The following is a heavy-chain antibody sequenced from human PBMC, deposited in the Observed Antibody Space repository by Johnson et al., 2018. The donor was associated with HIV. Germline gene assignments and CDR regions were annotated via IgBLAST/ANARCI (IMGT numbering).Heavy chain of an antibody. Sequence: QEQLVESGGGVVQPGRSLRLSCAASGFTFSSYVMHWVRQAPGKGLEWVAVISYDGSNKYYADSVKDRFTISRDNSKNTLYLQMNRLRAEDTAVYYCARAPGYSRAFDIWGQGTMVTVST. CDR2: ISYDGSNK. CDR3: ARAPGYSRAFDI. J-gene: IGHJ3*02. D-gene: IGHD5-18*01. V-gene: IGHV3-30*14. CDR1: GFTFSSYV.